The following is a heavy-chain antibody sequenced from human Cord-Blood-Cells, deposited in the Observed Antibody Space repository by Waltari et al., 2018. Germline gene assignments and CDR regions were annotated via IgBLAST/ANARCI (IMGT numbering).Heavy chain of an antibody. CDR3: AKGGDLGDAFDI. V-gene: IGHV3-43D*03. Sequence: EVQLVESGGVVVQPGGSLRLSCVASGFTFDDYAMHWVRQAPGKGLEWVSLISWDGGSTYYADSVKGRFTISRDNSKNSLYLQMNSLRAEDTALYYCAKGGDLGDAFDIWGQGTMVTVSS. CDR1: GFTFDDYA. J-gene: IGHJ3*02. CDR2: ISWDGGST. D-gene: IGHD3-16*01.